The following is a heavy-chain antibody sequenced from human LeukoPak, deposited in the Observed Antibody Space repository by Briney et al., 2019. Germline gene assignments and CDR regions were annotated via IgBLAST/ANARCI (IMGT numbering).Heavy chain of an antibody. V-gene: IGHV1-2*02. CDR3: ARGEDGYDATSHYYYYMDV. J-gene: IGHJ6*03. CDR1: GYTFTGYY. CDR2: INPNSGGT. D-gene: IGHD5-12*01. Sequence: ASVKVSCKASGYTFTGYYMHWVRQAPGQGLEWMGWINPNSGGTNYAQKFQGRVTMTRDTSISTAYMELSRLRSDDTAVYYCARGEDGYDATSHYYYYMDVWGKGTTVIVSS.